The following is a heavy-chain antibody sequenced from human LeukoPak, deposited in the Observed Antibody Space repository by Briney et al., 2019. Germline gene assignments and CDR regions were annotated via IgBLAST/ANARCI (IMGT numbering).Heavy chain of an antibody. D-gene: IGHD2-21*01. J-gene: IGHJ3*02. V-gene: IGHV4-30-4*01. CDR3: ARDRDKAFDI. CDR1: GVSISSGDYY. Sequence: PSETLSLTCTVSGVSISSGDYYWSWIRQPPEKGLEWIGYIYYSGSTYYNPSLKSRVTISVDTSKNQFSLKLSSVTAADTAVYYCARDRDKAFDIWGQGTMVTVSS. CDR2: IYYSGST.